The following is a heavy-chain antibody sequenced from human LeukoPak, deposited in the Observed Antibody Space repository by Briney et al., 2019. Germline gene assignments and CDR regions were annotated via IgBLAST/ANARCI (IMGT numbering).Heavy chain of an antibody. Sequence: ASVKVSCKASGYTFTRYDINWVRQAPGQGLEWMGWMNPDSGNSDYTHKFQGRVSMTGDTSISTAYMELSSLTSDDTAIYYCARGNSASYFSGIWFDPWGQGTLVTVSS. J-gene: IGHJ5*02. CDR1: GYTFTRYD. D-gene: IGHD3-10*01. V-gene: IGHV1-8*01. CDR3: ARGNSASYFSGIWFDP. CDR2: MNPDSGNS.